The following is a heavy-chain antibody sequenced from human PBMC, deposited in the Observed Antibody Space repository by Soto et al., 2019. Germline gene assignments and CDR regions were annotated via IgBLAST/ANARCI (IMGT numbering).Heavy chain of an antibody. CDR1: GFTFSNYA. D-gene: IGHD4-4*01. J-gene: IGHJ6*03. Sequence: EVQLLESGGGLVQPGGSLRLSCAASGFTFSNYAMSWVRQAPGKGLEWVSAISDSGGTTYYADSLKGRFTISRDNSKNTLFLQMNSLRAEDTAVYYCARRVTVTAPYYYYMDVWGKGTTVTGSS. CDR2: ISDSGGTT. CDR3: ARRVTVTAPYYYYMDV. V-gene: IGHV3-23*01.